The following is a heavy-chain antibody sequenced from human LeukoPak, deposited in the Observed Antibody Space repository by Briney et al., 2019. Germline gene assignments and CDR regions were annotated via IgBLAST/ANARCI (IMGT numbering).Heavy chain of an antibody. Sequence: ASVKVSCKTSEYTFTSHYMHWVRQAPGQRLEWMGAINPSGGSTNYAQQFQGRVTMTRDTSTSTVYIELSSLISDDTAVYYCAREIALAGKTFDYWGQGILVTVSS. CDR2: INPSGGST. CDR1: EYTFTSHY. D-gene: IGHD6-19*01. CDR3: AREIALAGKTFDY. J-gene: IGHJ4*02. V-gene: IGHV1-46*01.